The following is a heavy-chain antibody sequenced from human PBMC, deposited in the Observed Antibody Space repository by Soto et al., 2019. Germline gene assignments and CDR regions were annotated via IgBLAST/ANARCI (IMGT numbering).Heavy chain of an antibody. CDR1: VGSFSDDY. CDR2: ISHSGST. Sequence: SETLSVTCALYVGSFSDDYWSWIRQPPGKGLDLIAKISHSGSTNYNPSLKSRVTISTDTSKNQFSLSLSSVTAADTAVYYCARERVVLVRAAVRVWDDYQYYGMDVWGKGTKVTRLL. J-gene: IGHJ6*04. V-gene: IGHV4-34*01. D-gene: IGHD2-2*02. CDR3: ARERVVLVRAAVRVWDDYQYYGMDV.